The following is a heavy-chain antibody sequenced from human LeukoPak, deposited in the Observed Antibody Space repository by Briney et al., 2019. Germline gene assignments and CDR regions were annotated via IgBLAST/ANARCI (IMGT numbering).Heavy chain of an antibody. V-gene: IGHV3-23*01. J-gene: IGHJ6*02. CDR1: GFTFSSYA. CDR3: AKARGHYYYYGMDV. Sequence: GGSLRLSCAASGFTFSSYAMSWVRQAPGKGLEGVSAISGSGGSTYYADSVKGRFTISRDNSKNTLYLQMNSLRAEDTAVYYCAKARGHYYYYGMDVWGQGTTVTVSS. CDR2: ISGSGGST.